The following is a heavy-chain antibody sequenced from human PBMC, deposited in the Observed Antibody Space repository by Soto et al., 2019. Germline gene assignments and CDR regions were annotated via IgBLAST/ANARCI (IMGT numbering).Heavy chain of an antibody. D-gene: IGHD6-19*01. V-gene: IGHV1-69*13. Sequence: SVKVSCKASGGSFRSYAISWVRQAPGQGLAWMGGIIPIFGTANYAQNFQGRVTITADESASTVYLDLSSLTSEDTAVYYCARAVAVPADFDYWGQGTLDTVSS. J-gene: IGHJ4*02. CDR3: ARAVAVPADFDY. CDR1: GGSFRSYA. CDR2: IIPIFGTA.